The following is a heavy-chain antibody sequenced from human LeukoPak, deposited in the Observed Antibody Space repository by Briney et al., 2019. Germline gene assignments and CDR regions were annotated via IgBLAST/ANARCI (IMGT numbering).Heavy chain of an antibody. Sequence: GGSLRLSCAASGFTFSNYGMHWVRQAPGKGLEWLTFIRYDGNKEYYADSVKGRFTISRDNSKNTLYLQMNSLRAEDTAVYYCARHKITMVRGVMDYWGQGTLVTVSS. CDR3: ARHKITMVRGVMDY. CDR1: GFTFSNYG. D-gene: IGHD3-10*01. V-gene: IGHV3-30*02. CDR2: IRYDGNKE. J-gene: IGHJ4*02.